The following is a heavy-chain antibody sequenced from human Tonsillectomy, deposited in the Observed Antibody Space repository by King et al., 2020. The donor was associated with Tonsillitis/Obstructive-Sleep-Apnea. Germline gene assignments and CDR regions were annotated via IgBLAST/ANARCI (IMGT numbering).Heavy chain of an antibody. V-gene: IGHV3-49*05. CDR2: IRSKAYRGTT. CDR3: SRDQDYYGSGSPAFGY. J-gene: IGHJ4*02. D-gene: IGHD3-10*01. Sequence: VQLVESGGGLVKPGRSLRLSCTASGFTFGDYAMSWFRQAPGKGLEWVGFIRSKAYRGTTEYAASVKGRCTISRDDSKSIAYLQMNSLKTEDTPLYYCSRDQDYYGSGSPAFGYWGQGTLVTVSS. CDR1: GFTFGDYA.